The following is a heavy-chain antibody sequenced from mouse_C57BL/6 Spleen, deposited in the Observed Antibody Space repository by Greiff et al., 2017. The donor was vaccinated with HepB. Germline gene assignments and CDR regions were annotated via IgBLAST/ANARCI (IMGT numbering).Heavy chain of an antibody. Sequence: QVQLQQSGPELVKPGASVKISCKASGYAFSSSWMNWVKQRPGKGLEWIGRIYPGDGDTNYNGKFKGKATLTADKSSSTAYMQLSSLTSEDSAVYFCARSGSTLFDYWGQGTTLTVSS. D-gene: IGHD1-1*01. CDR1: GYAFSSSW. CDR3: ARSGSTLFDY. V-gene: IGHV1-82*01. J-gene: IGHJ2*01. CDR2: IYPGDGDT.